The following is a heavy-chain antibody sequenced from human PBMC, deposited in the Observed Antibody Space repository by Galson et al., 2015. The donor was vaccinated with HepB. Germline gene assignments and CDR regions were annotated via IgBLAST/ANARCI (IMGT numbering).Heavy chain of an antibody. D-gene: IGHD3-22*01. J-gene: IGHJ4*02. CDR1: GDSVSSNSAS. V-gene: IGHV6-1*01. CDR3: VREEVRGGMIVTSDF. Sequence: CAISGDSVSSNSASWNWIRQSPSRGLEWLGMTYYRSKWYYDYAVSVKSRMSINPDTSKNQFSLRLSSVTAADTAVYYCVREEVRGGMIVTSDFWGQGTLVTVSS. CDR2: TYYRSKWYY.